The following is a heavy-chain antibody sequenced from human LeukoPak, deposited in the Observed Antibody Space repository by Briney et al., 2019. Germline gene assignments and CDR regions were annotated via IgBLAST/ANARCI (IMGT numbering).Heavy chain of an antibody. V-gene: IGHV3-7*01. J-gene: IGHJ4*02. D-gene: IGHD3-22*01. CDR1: GFTFSSYW. Sequence: GGSLRLSCAASGFTFSSYWMRWIRQAPGKGLEWVANIRQDGSEKYYVDSVKGRFTISRDNAKNSLYLQMNSLRAEDTAVYYCAREGVPYYYDSSGYYYFDYWGQGTLVTVSS. CDR3: AREGVPYYYDSSGYYYFDY. CDR2: IRQDGSEK.